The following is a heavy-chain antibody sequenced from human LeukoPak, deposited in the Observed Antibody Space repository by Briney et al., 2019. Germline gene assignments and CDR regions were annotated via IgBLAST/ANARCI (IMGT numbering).Heavy chain of an antibody. CDR3: AKVVAGTLSLDY. V-gene: IGHV3-23*01. Sequence: PGGSLRLSCAASGFIFISYAMTWVRQAPGKGLEWVSLISGSTYYSDSVKGRFTISRDSSKNTLYLQMNSLRAEDTAVYYCAKVVAGTLSLDYWGQGTLVTVSS. D-gene: IGHD6-19*01. CDR1: GFIFISYA. J-gene: IGHJ4*02. CDR2: ISGST.